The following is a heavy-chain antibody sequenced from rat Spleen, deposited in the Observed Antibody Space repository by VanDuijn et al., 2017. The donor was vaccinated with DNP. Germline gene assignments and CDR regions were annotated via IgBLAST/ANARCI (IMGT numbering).Heavy chain of an antibody. CDR2: ISYDGGST. CDR1: GFTFSDYY. Sequence: EVQLVESGGGLVQPGRSLKLSCAASGFTFSDYYMAWVRQAPTKGLEWVASISYDGGSTYYRDSVKGRFTISRDNAKSSLYLQMDSLRSEDTATYYCARWSSSHWYFDFWGPGTMVTVSS. J-gene: IGHJ1*01. D-gene: IGHD1-2*01. V-gene: IGHV5-20*01. CDR3: ARWSSSHWYFDF.